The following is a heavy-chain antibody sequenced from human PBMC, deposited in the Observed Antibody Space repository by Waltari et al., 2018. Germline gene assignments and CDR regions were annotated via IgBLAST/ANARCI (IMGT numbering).Heavy chain of an antibody. Sequence: QVQLQQWGAGLLKPSATLSLTCAVYGGSFSGYYWSWIRQPPGKGLEWIGEINHSGSTNYNPSLKSRVTISVDTSKNQFSLKLSSVTAADTAVYYCARMVRGGVYYYYGMDVWGQGTTVTVSS. J-gene: IGHJ6*02. CDR3: ARMVRGGVYYYYGMDV. CDR1: GGSFSGYY. CDR2: INHSGST. V-gene: IGHV4-34*01. D-gene: IGHD3-10*01.